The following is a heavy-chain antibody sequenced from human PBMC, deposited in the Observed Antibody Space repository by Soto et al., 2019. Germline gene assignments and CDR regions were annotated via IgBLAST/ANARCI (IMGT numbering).Heavy chain of an antibody. CDR1: GFTFSSYA. V-gene: IGHV3-30-3*01. J-gene: IGHJ6*02. Sequence: PGGSLRLSCAASGFTFSSYAMHWVRQAPGKGLEWVAVISYDGSNKYYADSVKGRFTISRDNSKNTLYLQMNSLRAEDTAVYYCARDSPKYGSYYYYGMDVWGQGTTVTVSS. D-gene: IGHD3-10*01. CDR3: ARDSPKYGSYYYYGMDV. CDR2: ISYDGSNK.